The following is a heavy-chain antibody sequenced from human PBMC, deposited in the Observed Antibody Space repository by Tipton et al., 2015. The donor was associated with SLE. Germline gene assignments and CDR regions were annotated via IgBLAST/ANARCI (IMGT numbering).Heavy chain of an antibody. CDR1: GFDFSSYS. V-gene: IGHV3-30*04. Sequence: SLRLSCAASGFDFSSYSMHWVRQAPGKGLEWVAVISYDGSNKYYADSVKGRFTISRDNSKNTLYLQMNSLRAEDTAVYYCAPVLTGYYGMDVWGQGTTVTVSS. D-gene: IGHD4/OR15-4a*01. CDR2: ISYDGSNK. CDR3: APVLTGYYGMDV. J-gene: IGHJ6*02.